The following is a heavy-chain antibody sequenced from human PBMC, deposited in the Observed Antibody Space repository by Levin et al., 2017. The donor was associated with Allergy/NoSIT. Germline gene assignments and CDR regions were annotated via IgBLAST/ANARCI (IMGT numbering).Heavy chain of an antibody. CDR3: VNSRRVTLRFVAFEI. J-gene: IGHJ3*02. Sequence: KVSCKGSGYSFTNYWIGWVRQTPGKGLEWMGIIYPSDSDTRYSPSFQGQVTISADKSISTAYLQWSSLKASDTALYYCVNSRRVTLRFVAFEIWGRGTMVTVSP. CDR2: IYPSDSDT. D-gene: IGHD4-23*01. CDR1: GYSFTNYW. V-gene: IGHV5-51*01.